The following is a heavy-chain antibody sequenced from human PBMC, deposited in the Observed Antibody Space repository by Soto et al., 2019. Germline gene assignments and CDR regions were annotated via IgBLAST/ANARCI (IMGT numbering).Heavy chain of an antibody. D-gene: IGHD1-20*01. V-gene: IGHV3-23*01. CDR3: AKGQQSYVRITGTFDY. CDR1: GFTFSSYA. CDR2: ISGSGGST. J-gene: IGHJ4*02. Sequence: EVQLLESGGGLVQPGGSLRLSCAASGFTFSSYAMSWVRQAPGKGLEWVSAISGSGGSTYYADSVKGRFTISRDNSKNTLYLQMNSLRAEDTAVYYCAKGQQSYVRITGTFDYWGQGTLVTVSS.